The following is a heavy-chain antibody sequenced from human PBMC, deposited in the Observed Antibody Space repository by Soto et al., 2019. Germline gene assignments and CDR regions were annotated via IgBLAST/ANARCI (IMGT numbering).Heavy chain of an antibody. Sequence: ASVKVSCKASGYSFHTYAISWVRQAPGQGLEWVGWISGYNGNTNYAQKLQGRVTLTRDTSTKTAFMELRSLTGDDTAVYYCAREYGMDVWG. CDR1: GYSFHTYA. CDR3: AREYGMDV. CDR2: ISGYNGNT. V-gene: IGHV1-18*01. J-gene: IGHJ6*02.